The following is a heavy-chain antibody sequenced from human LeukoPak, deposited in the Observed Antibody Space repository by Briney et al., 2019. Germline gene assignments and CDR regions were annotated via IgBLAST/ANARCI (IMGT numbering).Heavy chain of an antibody. CDR2: IRASGGTA. V-gene: IGHV3-23*01. Sequence: GGTLRLSCSASGFTFSSYAMSWVRQAPGKGLEWVSAIRASGGTAYYADSVKGRFTISGDNSKNTLYLQMNSLRAEDTAVYYCAKVWAHDGSGNPYWPFDLWGRGTLVTVSS. CDR1: GFTFSSYA. D-gene: IGHD3-10*01. J-gene: IGHJ2*01. CDR3: AKVWAHDGSGNPYWPFDL.